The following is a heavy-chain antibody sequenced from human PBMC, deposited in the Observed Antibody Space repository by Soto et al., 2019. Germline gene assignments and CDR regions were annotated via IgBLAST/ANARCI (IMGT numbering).Heavy chain of an antibody. CDR1: GFTFDDYA. CDR3: VKDSYADFHRVLSTAEYFFDY. V-gene: IGHV3-9*01. Sequence: EVQLVESGGGLVRPGRSLRLSCTASGFTFDDYAMHWFRQAPGRGLEWVSGITWNSGNIAYADSVKGRFTIARDDDNNSLYLQMNSLRPEDTALYYCVKDSYADFHRVLSTAEYFFDYWGHGTLVTVSS. CDR2: ITWNSGNI. J-gene: IGHJ4*01. D-gene: IGHD2-2*01.